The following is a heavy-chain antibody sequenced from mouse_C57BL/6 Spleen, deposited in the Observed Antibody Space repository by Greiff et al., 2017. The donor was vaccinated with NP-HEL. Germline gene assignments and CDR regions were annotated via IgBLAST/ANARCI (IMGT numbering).Heavy chain of an antibody. Sequence: VQLQQPGAELVMPGASVKLSCKASGYTFTSYWMHWVKQRPGQGLEWIGEIDPSDSYTNYNQKFKGKSTLTVDNSSSTAYMQLSSLTSEDSAVYYCARRGLITTVVATDFDVWGTGTTVTVSS. CDR3: ARRGLITTVVATDFDV. J-gene: IGHJ1*03. V-gene: IGHV1-69*01. D-gene: IGHD1-1*01. CDR2: IDPSDSYT. CDR1: GYTFTSYW.